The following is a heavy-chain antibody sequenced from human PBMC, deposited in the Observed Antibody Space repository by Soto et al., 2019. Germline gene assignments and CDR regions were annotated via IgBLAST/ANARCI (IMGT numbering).Heavy chain of an antibody. V-gene: IGHV5-51*01. CDR2: IYPGDSDT. J-gene: IGHJ6*02. CDR1: GYSFTSYW. Sequence: PGESLKISCKGSGYSFTSYWIGWVRQMPGKGLEWMWIIYPGDSDTRYSPSFQGQVTISADKSISTAYLQLSSLKASDTAMYYCASLAGRVYYYYGMDVWGQGTTVTVSS. CDR3: ASLAGRVYYYYGMDV.